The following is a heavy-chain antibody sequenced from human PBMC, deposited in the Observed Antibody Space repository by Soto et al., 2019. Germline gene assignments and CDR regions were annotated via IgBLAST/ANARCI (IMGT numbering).Heavy chain of an antibody. D-gene: IGHD6-13*01. Sequence: GGSLRLSCAASGFTFSSYWMSWVRQAPGKGLEWVANIKQDGSEKYYVDSVKGRFTISRYNAKNSLYLQMNSLRAEDTAVYYCARVRFRYSSSWFDYWGQGTLVTGSS. CDR2: IKQDGSEK. J-gene: IGHJ4*02. V-gene: IGHV3-7*01. CDR1: GFTFSSYW. CDR3: ARVRFRYSSSWFDY.